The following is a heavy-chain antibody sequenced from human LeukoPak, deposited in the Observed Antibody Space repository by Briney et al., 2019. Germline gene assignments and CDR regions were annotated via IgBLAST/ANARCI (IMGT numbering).Heavy chain of an antibody. D-gene: IGHD5-18*01. CDR1: GGSISSGDYY. Sequence: SETLSLTCTVSGGSISSGDYYWSWIRQPPGKGLEWIGYIYYSGSTYYNPSLKSRVTISVDTSKNQFSLKLSSVTAADTAVYYCASGYSYGKNYYYYYMDVWGKGTTVTVSS. J-gene: IGHJ6*03. V-gene: IGHV4-30-4*08. CDR3: ASGYSYGKNYYYYYMDV. CDR2: IYYSGST.